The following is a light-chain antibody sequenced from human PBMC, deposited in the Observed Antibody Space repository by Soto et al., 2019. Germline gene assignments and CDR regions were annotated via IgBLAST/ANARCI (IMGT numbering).Light chain of an antibody. Sequence: EIVLTQSPGTLSLSPGERATLSCRASQSVSSSYLAWYQQKPGQAPTLLINGASSRATGIPDRFSGSGSGTNFTITINRLEPEDFALYYCQQHGSIYTFGPGTKVDIK. CDR3: QQHGSIYT. CDR1: QSVSSSY. CDR2: GAS. V-gene: IGKV3-20*01. J-gene: IGKJ3*01.